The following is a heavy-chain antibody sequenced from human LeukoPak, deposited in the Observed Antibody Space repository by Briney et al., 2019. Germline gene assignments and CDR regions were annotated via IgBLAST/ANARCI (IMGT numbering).Heavy chain of an antibody. J-gene: IGHJ4*02. Sequence: ASVRVSCTASGGTFTSYTMSWVRQAPAQGLEWMGRIIPILAITNYAQKFQGRVTITADKSTSTAYMELSSLRSEDTAVYYCAREGNSAFDYWGQGTLVTVSS. CDR1: GGTFTSYT. V-gene: IGHV1-69*04. D-gene: IGHD1-1*01. CDR3: AREGNSAFDY. CDR2: IIPILAIT.